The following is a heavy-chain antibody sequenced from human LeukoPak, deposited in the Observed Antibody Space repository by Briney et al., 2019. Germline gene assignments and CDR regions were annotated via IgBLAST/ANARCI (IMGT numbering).Heavy chain of an antibody. CDR2: ISSNGYYI. CDR1: GFTFSTYT. J-gene: IGHJ3*02. D-gene: IGHD3-3*01. CDR3: AREGLRTERSDTDAFDI. Sequence: GGSLRLSCAASGFTFSTYTINWVRQAPGKGLEWVSSISSNGYYIYYAGSVRGRFTISRDNAKNSLYLQMNSLRAEDTALYYCAREGLRTERSDTDAFDIWGQGTMVIVSS. V-gene: IGHV3-21*01.